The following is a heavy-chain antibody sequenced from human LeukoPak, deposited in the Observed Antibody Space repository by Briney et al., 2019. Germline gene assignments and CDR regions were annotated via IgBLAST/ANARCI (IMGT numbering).Heavy chain of an antibody. D-gene: IGHD3-10*01. V-gene: IGHV4-31*03. J-gene: IGHJ3*02. CDR1: GGSISSGGTY. CDR2: IYDSGST. CDR3: ATTYYYGSGNRRSEDAFDI. Sequence: SETLSLTCTVSGGSISSGGTYWTWIRQHPGKGLEWIGYIYDSGSTYYNPSLERRVPISVDTSKNQFYLKLSSVTAADTAVYYCATTYYYGSGNRRSEDAFDILGQGTMVTVSS.